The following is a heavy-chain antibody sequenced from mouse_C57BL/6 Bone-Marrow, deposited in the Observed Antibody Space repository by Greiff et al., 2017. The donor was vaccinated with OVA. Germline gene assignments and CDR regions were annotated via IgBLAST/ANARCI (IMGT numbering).Heavy chain of an antibody. CDR1: GYTFTDYE. Sequence: QVQLQQSGAELVRPGASVTLSCKASGYTFTDYEMHWVKQTPVHGLEWIGAIDPETGGTAYNQKFKGKAILTADKSSSTAYMELRSLTSEDSAVYYCTSSYSLYGDCDYGGQGHTLTVSA. V-gene: IGHV1-15*01. CDR2: IDPETGGT. J-gene: IGHJ2*01. D-gene: IGHD6-2*01. CDR3: TSSYSLYGDCDY.